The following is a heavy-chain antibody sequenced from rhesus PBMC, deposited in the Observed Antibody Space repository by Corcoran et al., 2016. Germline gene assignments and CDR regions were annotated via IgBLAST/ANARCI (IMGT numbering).Heavy chain of an antibody. Sequence: EVQLVETGGGLVQPGGSLKLSCAASGFTFSSYGMNWVRQAPGKGLEWVAAINGGGDSQYYADTVKGRFTSSRDNSKNTLSLQMNSRRAEDTAVYYCARESGSWGQGVLVTVSS. CDR2: INGGGDSQ. J-gene: IGHJ4*01. CDR1: GFTFSSYG. CDR3: ARESGS. V-gene: IGHV3S5*01. D-gene: IGHD6-25*01.